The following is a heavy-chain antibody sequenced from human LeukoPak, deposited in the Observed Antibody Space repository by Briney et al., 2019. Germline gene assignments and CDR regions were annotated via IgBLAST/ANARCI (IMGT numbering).Heavy chain of an antibody. CDR2: IIPILGIA. Sequence: SVKVSCKASGGTFSSYAISWVRQAPGQGLEWMGRIIPILGIANYAQKFQGRVTITADKSTSTAYMELSSLRSEDTAEYYCARVRYFDWSPEDYWGQGTLVTVSS. J-gene: IGHJ4*02. CDR3: ARVRYFDWSPEDY. D-gene: IGHD3-9*01. V-gene: IGHV1-69*04. CDR1: GGTFSSYA.